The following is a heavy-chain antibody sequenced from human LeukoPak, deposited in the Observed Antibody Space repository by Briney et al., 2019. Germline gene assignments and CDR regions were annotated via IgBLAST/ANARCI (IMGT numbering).Heavy chain of an antibody. V-gene: IGHV3-33*01. Sequence: GGSLRLSCAASGFTFSSYGMHWVRQAPGKGLEWVAVIWYDGSNKYYADSVKGRFTISRDNSKNTLYLQMNSLRAEDTAVYYCAREYGRAPGGSDYFDYWGQGTLVTVSS. CDR2: IWYDGSNK. CDR3: AREYGRAPGGSDYFDY. D-gene: IGHD1-26*01. J-gene: IGHJ4*02. CDR1: GFTFSSYG.